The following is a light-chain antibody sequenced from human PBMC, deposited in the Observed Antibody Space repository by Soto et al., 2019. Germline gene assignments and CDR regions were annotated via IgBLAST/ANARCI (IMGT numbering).Light chain of an antibody. CDR1: SREVGGYNY. Sequence: QSSLTQPASLSGSPWQSIPISCTGTSREVGGYNYVSWYQQHPGKAPKLMIYDVSNRPSGVSNRFSGSKSSNTASLTISGLQAEDEADYYCSSYTSSSTGVFGTGTKATVL. CDR2: DVS. V-gene: IGLV2-14*01. CDR3: SSYTSSSTGV. J-gene: IGLJ1*01.